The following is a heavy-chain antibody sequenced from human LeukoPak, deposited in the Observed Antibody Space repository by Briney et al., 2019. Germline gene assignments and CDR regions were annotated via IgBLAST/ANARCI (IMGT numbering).Heavy chain of an antibody. D-gene: IGHD2-2*02. CDR1: GGSFSDYY. V-gene: IGHV4-34*01. CDR2: INYSGST. Sequence: PSESLSLTCAVYGGSFSDYYWSWIRLPPGKGLEWIAEINYSGSTNYNPSLKSRVTISVDTSKNQFSLKLSSVTAADTAVYFCARGGHDCSSTSCYTVEYYFDYWGQGTQVTVSS. CDR3: ARGGHDCSSTSCYTVEYYFDY. J-gene: IGHJ4*02.